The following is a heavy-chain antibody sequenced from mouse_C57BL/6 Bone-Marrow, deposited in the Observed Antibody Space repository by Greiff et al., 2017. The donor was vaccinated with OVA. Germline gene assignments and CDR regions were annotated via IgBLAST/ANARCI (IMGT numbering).Heavy chain of an antibody. CDR2: IYPRSGIT. Sequence: QVQLQQPGAELVRPGSSVKLSCKASGYTFTSYGISWVKQRTGQGLEWIGEIYPRSGITYYNEKFKGKATLTADKSSSTAYMELRSLTSEDSAVYFCARSEGYYGTYWGQGTLVTVSA. D-gene: IGHD2-1*01. J-gene: IGHJ3*01. CDR1: GYTFTSYG. CDR3: ARSEGYYGTY. V-gene: IGHV1-81*01.